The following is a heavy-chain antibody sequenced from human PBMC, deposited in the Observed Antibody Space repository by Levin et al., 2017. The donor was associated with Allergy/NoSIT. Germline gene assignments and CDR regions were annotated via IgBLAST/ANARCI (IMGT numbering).Heavy chain of an antibody. D-gene: IGHD2-2*01. CDR2: IHSDTTIT. V-gene: IGHV3-74*01. J-gene: IGHJ4*02. Sequence: GASVKVSCAASGFTFRPYYMHWVRQAPGKGLAWVSNIHSDTTITNYADSVKGRFTISRDNAKNTLYLQMNNLRAEDTAVYYCVRGGCSSTSCLDYWGQGTLVTVSS. CDR3: VRGGCSSTSCLDY. CDR1: GFTFRPYY.